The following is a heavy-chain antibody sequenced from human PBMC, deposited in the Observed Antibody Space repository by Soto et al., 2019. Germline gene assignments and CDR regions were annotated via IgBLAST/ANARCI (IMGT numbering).Heavy chain of an antibody. D-gene: IGHD2-2*01. CDR3: AKTECSSTSCYADY. V-gene: IGHV3-23*01. CDR2: IRGSGGST. J-gene: IGHJ4*02. Sequence: PGGSLSLACAAAGFTFGSFAMSCVRQAPGKGREWVSAIRGSGGSTYYADSVKGRFTISSDNSKNTLYLHMTGLTAEDTAVYYWAKTECSSTSCYADYWGQGTQVTVSS. CDR1: GFTFGSFA.